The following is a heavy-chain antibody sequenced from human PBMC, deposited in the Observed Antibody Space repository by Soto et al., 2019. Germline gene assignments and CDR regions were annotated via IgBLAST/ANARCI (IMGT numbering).Heavy chain of an antibody. V-gene: IGHV1-69*06. J-gene: IGHJ6*02. CDR3: ARDCTPYYYGMDV. D-gene: IGHD2-8*01. CDR2: IIPIFGTA. CDR1: GGTFSSYA. Sequence: GASVKVSCKASGGTFSSYAISWVRQAPGQGLEWMGGIIPIFGTANYAQKFQGRVTITADKSTSTACMELSSLRSEDTAVYYCARDCTPYYYGMDVWGQGTTVTVSS.